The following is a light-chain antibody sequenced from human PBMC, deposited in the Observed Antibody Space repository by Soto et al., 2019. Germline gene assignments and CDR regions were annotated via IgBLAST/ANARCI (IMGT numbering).Light chain of an antibody. J-gene: IGKJ1*01. Sequence: EIVLTQSPGTLSLSPGERATLSCRASQSVSSNYLVWYQQKPGQAPRLLIHGASSRATGIPDRFSGSGSGTDFTLTISRLEPEDFAVYYCQQYGSSPPWTFSQGTKVEIK. CDR3: QQYGSSPPWT. CDR1: QSVSSNY. CDR2: GAS. V-gene: IGKV3-20*01.